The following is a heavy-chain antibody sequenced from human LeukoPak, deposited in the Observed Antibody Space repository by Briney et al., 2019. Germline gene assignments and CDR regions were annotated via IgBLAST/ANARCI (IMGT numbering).Heavy chain of an antibody. CDR1: GGSFIVYY. J-gene: IGHJ5*02. CDR2: INHSVNT. CDR3: ARVCNCSGGSCYLSRATPRFDP. D-gene: IGHD2-15*01. V-gene: IGHV4-34*01. Sequence: PSHTLSLTCSVYGGSFIVYYCSWIRQPPGEGVECIGEINHSVNTNSHPSLKSRVTISVDTSKNQFSLKLSSVTAADTAVYYCARVCNCSGGSCYLSRATPRFDPWGQETLVTVSS.